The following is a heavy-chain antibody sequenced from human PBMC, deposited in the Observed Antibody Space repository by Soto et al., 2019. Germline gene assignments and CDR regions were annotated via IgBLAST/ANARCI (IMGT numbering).Heavy chain of an antibody. J-gene: IGHJ5*02. D-gene: IGHD3-9*01. CDR2: ISAYNGNT. Sequence: ASLKISGKASGYSFTSYGISWVRQAPGQGLEWMGWISAYNGNTNYAQKLQGRVTMTTDTSTSTAYMELRSLRSDDTAVYYCARGTAFYDILTGPDPNWFDPWGQGTLVTVS. CDR3: ARGTAFYDILTGPDPNWFDP. CDR1: GYSFTSYG. V-gene: IGHV1-18*01.